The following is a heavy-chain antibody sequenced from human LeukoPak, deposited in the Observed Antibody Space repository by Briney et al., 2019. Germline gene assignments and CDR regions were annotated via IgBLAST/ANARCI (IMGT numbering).Heavy chain of an antibody. CDR3: ARVSGSLRSFDRGTPYFFDY. CDR1: GGSISSDNW. J-gene: IGHJ4*02. D-gene: IGHD3-9*01. CDR2: IYHSGNT. Sequence: PSGTLSLTCAVSGGSISSDNWWSWVRQPPGKGLEWIGEIYHSGNTNYNPSLKSRVTISVVKSKNQFSLKLSSVTAADTAVYYCARVSGSLRSFDRGTPYFFDYWGQGTLVTVSS. V-gene: IGHV4-4*02.